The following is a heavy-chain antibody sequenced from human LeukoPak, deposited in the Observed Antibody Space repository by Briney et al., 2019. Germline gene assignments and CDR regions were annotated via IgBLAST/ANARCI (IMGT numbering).Heavy chain of an antibody. Sequence: GGSLRLSCAASGFTFNRYWMSWVRQAPGKGREWVANIKHDGSEKHYVDSVKGRFTISRDNAKNSVHLQMNSLRAEDTAVYYCARWMGIAAAGGFDYWGQGTLVTVSS. CDR3: ARWMGIAAAGGFDY. V-gene: IGHV3-7*01. J-gene: IGHJ4*02. CDR1: GFTFNRYW. D-gene: IGHD6-13*01. CDR2: IKHDGSEK.